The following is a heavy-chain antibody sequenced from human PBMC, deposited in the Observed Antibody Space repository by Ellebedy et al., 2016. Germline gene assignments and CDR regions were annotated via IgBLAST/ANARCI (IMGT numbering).Heavy chain of an antibody. J-gene: IGHJ4*02. CDR2: IRNSGAGT. D-gene: IGHD4-17*01. V-gene: IGHV3-23*01. CDR3: AKGVTGDYGRYFDY. Sequence: GGSLRLSCAASGFTFSNYALSWVRQAPGKGLEWVSAIRNSGAGTWYAESVKGRFTISRDSSKNTLYLQMDSLRAEDTAVYYCAKGVTGDYGRYFDYWGQGTLVTVSS. CDR1: GFTFSNYA.